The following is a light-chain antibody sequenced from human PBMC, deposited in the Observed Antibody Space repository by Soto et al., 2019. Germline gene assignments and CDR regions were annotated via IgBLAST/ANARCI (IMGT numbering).Light chain of an antibody. V-gene: IGLV2-14*01. CDR3: KSYTTGSTYV. CDR2: DVS. Sequence: QLVLAQPASVSGSPGQSIAISCTGISSDVGAYNYVSWYQQHPGKAPKLIIFDVSNRPSGVSNRFSGSKSGDTASLTISGLQAEDEADYFCKSYTTGSTYVFGTGTKLTVL. CDR1: SSDVGAYNY. J-gene: IGLJ1*01.